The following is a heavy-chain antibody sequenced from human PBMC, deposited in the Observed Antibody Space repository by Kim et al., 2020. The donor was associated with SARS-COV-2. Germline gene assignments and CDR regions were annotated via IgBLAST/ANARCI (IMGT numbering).Heavy chain of an antibody. CDR1: GYTFTSYA. CDR3: ARRMYYYDSSGYFRFDY. D-gene: IGHD3-22*01. J-gene: IGHJ4*02. V-gene: IGHV7-4-1*02. CDR2: INTNTGNP. Sequence: ASVKVSCKASGYTFTSYAMNWVRQAPGQGLEWMGWINTNTGNPTYAQGFTGRFVFSLDTSVSTAYLQISSLKAEDTAVYYCARRMYYYDSSGYFRFDYWGQGTLVTVSS.